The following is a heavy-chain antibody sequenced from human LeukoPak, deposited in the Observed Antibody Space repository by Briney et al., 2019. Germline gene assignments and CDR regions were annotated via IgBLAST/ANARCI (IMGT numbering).Heavy chain of an antibody. CDR2: ISYDGRNK. J-gene: IGHJ4*02. CDR1: GFXFSSHG. Sequence: GRSLRLSCAASGFXFSSHGIHWVRQAPGKGLEWVAVISYDGRNKYYGDSVKGRFTISRDNSKDTLYLQMNSLRAEDTAVYYCAKGHASEPQYSSGWYDDFDSWGQGTLVTVSS. V-gene: IGHV3-30*18. D-gene: IGHD6-19*01. CDR3: AKGHASEPQYSSGWYDDFDS.